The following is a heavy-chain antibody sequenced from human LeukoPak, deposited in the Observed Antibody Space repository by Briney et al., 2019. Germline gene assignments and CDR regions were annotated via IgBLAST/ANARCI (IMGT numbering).Heavy chain of an antibody. J-gene: IGHJ4*02. V-gene: IGHV4-61*01. D-gene: IGHD4-17*01. CDR3: ARARRTTVTPFDY. Sequence: SETLSLTCSVSGGSVSSGSYYWSWIRQPPGKGLEWIGYLYYSGSTNYNPSLKSRVTMSVDTSKNQFSLKLSSVTAADTAVYYCARARRTTVTPFDYWGQGTLVTVSS. CDR1: GGSVSSGSYY. CDR2: LYYSGST.